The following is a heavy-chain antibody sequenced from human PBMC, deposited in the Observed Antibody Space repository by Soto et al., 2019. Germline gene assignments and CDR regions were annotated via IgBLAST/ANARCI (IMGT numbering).Heavy chain of an antibody. CDR3: ARSRAAMPLDAFDI. CDR1: GYTFTSYG. CDR2: ISAYNGNT. J-gene: IGHJ3*02. D-gene: IGHD2-2*01. V-gene: IGHV1-18*01. Sequence: ASVKVSCKASGYTFTSYGISWVRQAPGQGLEWMGWISAYNGNTNYAQKLQGRVTMTTDTSTSTAYMELRSLRSDDTAVYYCARSRAAMPLDAFDIWGQGTMVTVSS.